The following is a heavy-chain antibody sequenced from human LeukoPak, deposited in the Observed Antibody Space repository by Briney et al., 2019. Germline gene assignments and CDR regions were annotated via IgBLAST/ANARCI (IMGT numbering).Heavy chain of an antibody. V-gene: IGHV1-46*01. CDR3: VREMSYYDSGTYYNSFDY. CDR1: GYTFTSYY. Sequence: ASVKVSCKASGYTFTSYYMHWVRQAPGQGLEWMGIINPSGGSTSYAQKFQGRVTMTRDTSTSTVYMELSSLRSEDTAVYYCVREMSYYDSGTYYNSFDYWGQGTLVTVSS. CDR2: INPSGGST. D-gene: IGHD3-10*01. J-gene: IGHJ4*02.